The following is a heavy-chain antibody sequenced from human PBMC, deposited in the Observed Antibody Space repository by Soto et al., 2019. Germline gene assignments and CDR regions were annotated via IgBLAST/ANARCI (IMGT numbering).Heavy chain of an antibody. CDR2: MKPNSGNT. CDR3: ARAAVAAPNPGYFLH. V-gene: IGHV1-8*01. CDR1: GYTFTSYD. Sequence: ASVKVSCKGSGYTFTSYDINWVRQATGQGLEWMGWMKPNSGNTGYAQKFQGRLTMTRNTSISTAYLELSSLRSEDTAVYYCARAAVAAPNPGYFLHWGQGTPVTVSS. J-gene: IGHJ1*01. D-gene: IGHD6-19*01.